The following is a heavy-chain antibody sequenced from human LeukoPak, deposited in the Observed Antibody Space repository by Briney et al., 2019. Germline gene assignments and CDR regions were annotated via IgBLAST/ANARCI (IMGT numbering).Heavy chain of an antibody. CDR1: GGSISSSSYY. CDR2: IYYSGST. CDR3: ARAGYSYGYVDY. D-gene: IGHD5-18*01. V-gene: IGHV4-39*07. J-gene: IGHJ4*02. Sequence: SETLSLTCTVSGGSISSSSYYWGWIRQPPGKGLEWIGSIYYSGSTWSSLKSRVTISVDTSKNKFSLKLSSVTAADTAVYYCARAGYSYGYVDYWGQGTLVTVSS.